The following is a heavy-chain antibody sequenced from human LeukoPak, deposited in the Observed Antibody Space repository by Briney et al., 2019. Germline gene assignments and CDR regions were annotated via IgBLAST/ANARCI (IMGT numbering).Heavy chain of an antibody. D-gene: IGHD5-24*01. CDR3: ARGMATGDY. J-gene: IGHJ4*02. Sequence: GGSLRLSCAASGFTFSSYAMHWVRQAPGKGLEWVAFIHYDGSNNYYADSVKGRFTISRDNSKNTLYLQMNTLRADDTAVYYCARGMATGDYWGQGTLVTVSS. V-gene: IGHV3-30*02. CDR2: IHYDGSNN. CDR1: GFTFSSYA.